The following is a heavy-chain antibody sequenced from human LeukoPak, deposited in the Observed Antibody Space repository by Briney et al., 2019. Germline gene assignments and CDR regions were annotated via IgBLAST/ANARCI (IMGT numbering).Heavy chain of an antibody. CDR3: ARYSSSFEKAFDI. V-gene: IGHV4-30-2*01. Sequence: PSETLSLTCTVSGGSISSGGYYWSWIRQPPGKGLEWIGYIYHSGSTYYNPSLKSRVTISVDRSKNQFSLKLSSVTAADTAVYYCARYSSSFEKAFDIWGQGTMVTVSS. CDR1: GGSISSGGYY. J-gene: IGHJ3*02. CDR2: IYHSGST. D-gene: IGHD6-13*01.